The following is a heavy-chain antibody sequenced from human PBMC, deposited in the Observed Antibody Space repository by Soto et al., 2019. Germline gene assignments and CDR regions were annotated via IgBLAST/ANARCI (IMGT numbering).Heavy chain of an antibody. CDR3: ARAIGYNWNDDLDP. D-gene: IGHD1-20*01. J-gene: IGHJ5*02. Sequence: SETLSLTCAVSGGSISSSNWWSWVRQPPGKGLEWIGEIYHSGSTNYNPSLKSRVTISVDKSKNQFSLKLSSVTAADTAVYYCARAIGYNWNDDLDPWGQGTLVTVSS. CDR2: IYHSGST. CDR1: GGSISSSNW. V-gene: IGHV4-4*02.